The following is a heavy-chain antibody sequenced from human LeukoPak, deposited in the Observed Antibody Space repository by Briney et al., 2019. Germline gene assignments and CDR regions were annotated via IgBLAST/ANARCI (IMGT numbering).Heavy chain of an antibody. Sequence: SETLSLTCTVSGGSISGYYCSWVRQPPGKEMEWIGYVYSSGNTNYNPSLKSRVTLSVDTYKNQFSLKLVSVTAADTAVYYCSRHPPSSAGAYDIWGQGTMVTVSS. CDR1: GGSISGYY. CDR3: SRHPPSSAGAYDI. J-gene: IGHJ3*02. CDR2: VYSSGNT. D-gene: IGHD3-10*01. V-gene: IGHV4-59*08.